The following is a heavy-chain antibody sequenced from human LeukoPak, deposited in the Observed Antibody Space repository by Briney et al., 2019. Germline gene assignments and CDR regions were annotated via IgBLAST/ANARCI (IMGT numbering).Heavy chain of an antibody. D-gene: IGHD2-2*01. CDR3: ARDPSADIVVVPAAGGNY. CDR2: INPDSDDT. J-gene: IGHJ4*02. CDR1: GYTFTDYY. V-gene: IGHV1-2*04. Sequence: ASVKVSCKASGYTFTDYYLHWVRQAPGHGLEWMGWINPDSDDTNYAQKFQGWVTMTRDTSLTTAYMELSRLTSDDTAVYYCARDPSADIVVVPAAGGNYWGQGTLVTVSS.